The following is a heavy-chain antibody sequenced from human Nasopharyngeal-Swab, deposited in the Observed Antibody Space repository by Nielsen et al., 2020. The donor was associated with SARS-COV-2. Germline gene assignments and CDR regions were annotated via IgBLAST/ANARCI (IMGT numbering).Heavy chain of an antibody. CDR1: GDTFTGYY. J-gene: IGHJ4*02. CDR2: INPYSGGT. V-gene: IGHV1-2*06. D-gene: IGHD2-21*02. CDR3: ARDYCGGDCFPDS. Sequence: ASVKVSCKASGDTFTGYYIHWVRKAPGQGLEWMGRINPYSGGTNYAQKFQGRVTMTRDTSISTAYMELSRLRSDDTAVYYCARDYCGGDCFPDSWGQGTLVTVSS.